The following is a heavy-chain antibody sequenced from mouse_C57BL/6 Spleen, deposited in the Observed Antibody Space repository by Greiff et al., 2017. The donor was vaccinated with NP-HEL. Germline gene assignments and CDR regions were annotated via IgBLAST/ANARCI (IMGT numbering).Heavy chain of an antibody. D-gene: IGHD2-4*01. J-gene: IGHJ3*01. CDR3: ARVDDSFAY. CDR1: GFTFSSYA. Sequence: DVKLVESGGGLVKPGGSLKLSCAASGFTFSSYAMSWVRQTPEKRLEWVATISDGGSYTYYPDNVKGRFTISRDNAKNNLYLQMSHLKSEDTAMYYCARVDDSFAYWGQGTLVTVAA. V-gene: IGHV5-4*03. CDR2: ISDGGSYT.